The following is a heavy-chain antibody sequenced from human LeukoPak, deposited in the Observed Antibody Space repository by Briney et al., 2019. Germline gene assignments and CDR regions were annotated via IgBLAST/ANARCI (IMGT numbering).Heavy chain of an antibody. CDR1: GFTFSSYW. CDR3: ARIGFGYSFGQGFDY. V-gene: IGHV3-74*01. J-gene: IGHJ4*02. Sequence: GGSLRLSCAASGFTFSSYWMHWVRQAPGKGLVWVSRINSDGSSTSYADSVKGRFTISRDNSENTMYLQMNSLRTEDTAVYYCARIGFGYSFGQGFDYWGQGTLVSVSS. D-gene: IGHD5-18*01. CDR2: INSDGSST.